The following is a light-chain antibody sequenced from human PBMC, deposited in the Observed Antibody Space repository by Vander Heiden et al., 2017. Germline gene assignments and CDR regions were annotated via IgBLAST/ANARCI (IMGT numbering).Light chain of an antibody. V-gene: IGKV3-11*01. CDR3: QHRSNWPRT. CDR1: QRVSSY. Sequence: EIVLTQSPATLSLSPGERATLPCRASQRVSSYLAWYQQKPGQAPRLVIYDAFNRATGIPDRFSGSGSGTDFTLTISSLEPEDFAVYYCQHRSNWPRTFGQGTKVEIK. J-gene: IGKJ1*01. CDR2: DAF.